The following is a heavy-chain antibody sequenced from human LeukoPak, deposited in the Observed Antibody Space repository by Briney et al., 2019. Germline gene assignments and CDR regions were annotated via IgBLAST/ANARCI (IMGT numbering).Heavy chain of an antibody. CDR2: ISYDGSKK. CDR1: GFTFSNYD. J-gene: IGHJ4*02. CDR3: ARGEDGTGDYRPTYFDS. Sequence: PGRSLRLSCAASGFTFSNYDIYWVRQAPGKGLEWVTVISYDGSKKYYADSVKGRFTISRDNAKNSLYLQMNSLRAEDTAVYYCARGEDGTGDYRPTYFDSWGQGTLVTVSS. D-gene: IGHD4-17*01. V-gene: IGHV3-30-3*01.